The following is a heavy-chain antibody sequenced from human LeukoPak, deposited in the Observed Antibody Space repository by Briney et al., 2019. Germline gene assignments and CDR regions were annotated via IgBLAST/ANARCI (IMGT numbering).Heavy chain of an antibody. D-gene: IGHD2-15*01. J-gene: IGHJ5*02. V-gene: IGHV4-38-2*02. CDR1: GYSISSGYY. CDR2: IYHSGST. Sequence: SETLSLTCPVAGYSISSGYYWGWIRQPPGKGLEWIGSIYHSGSTYYNPSLKSRVTISVDTSKNQFSLKLSSVTAADTAVYYCARDVVVAAREDWFDPWGQGTLVTVSS. CDR3: ARDVVVAAREDWFDP.